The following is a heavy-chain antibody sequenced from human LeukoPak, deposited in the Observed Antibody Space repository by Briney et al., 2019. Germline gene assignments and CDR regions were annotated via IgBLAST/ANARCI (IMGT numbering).Heavy chain of an antibody. CDR2: INHSGST. CDR1: GGSFSGYY. Sequence: KTSETLSLTCAVYGGSFSGYYWSWIRQPPGKGLEWIGEINHSGSTNYNPSLKSRVTISVDTSKNQFSLKLSSVTAADTAVYYCARDKLGYSNSFGWFDPWGQGTLVTVSS. CDR3: ARDKLGYSNSFGWFDP. D-gene: IGHD6-13*01. J-gene: IGHJ5*02. V-gene: IGHV4-34*01.